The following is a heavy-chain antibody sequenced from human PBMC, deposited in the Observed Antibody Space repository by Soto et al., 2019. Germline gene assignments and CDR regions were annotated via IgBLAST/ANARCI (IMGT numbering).Heavy chain of an antibody. D-gene: IGHD3-9*01. CDR1: GGTFSSYA. Sequence: ASVKVSCKASGGTFSSYAISWVRQAPGQGLEWMGGIIPIFGTANYAQKFQGRVTITADKSTSTAYMELSSLRSEDTAVYYCAISSYDILTGYLVLTYYYYYGLDVWGQGTTVTVSS. CDR2: IIPIFGTA. V-gene: IGHV1-69*06. J-gene: IGHJ6*02. CDR3: AISSYDILTGYLVLTYYYYYGLDV.